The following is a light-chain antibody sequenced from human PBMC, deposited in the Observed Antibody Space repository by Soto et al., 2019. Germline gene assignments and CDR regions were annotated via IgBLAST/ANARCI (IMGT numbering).Light chain of an antibody. CDR2: KAS. CDR3: QHYNSYSEA. Sequence: IQMTQYPSTLSSSVVDIVTITCRASQSISSWLAWYQQKPGKAPKLLIYKASTLKSGVPSRFSGSGSGTEFTLTISSLQPDDFATYYCQHYNSYSEAFGQGTKVDIK. V-gene: IGKV1-5*03. J-gene: IGKJ1*01. CDR1: QSISSW.